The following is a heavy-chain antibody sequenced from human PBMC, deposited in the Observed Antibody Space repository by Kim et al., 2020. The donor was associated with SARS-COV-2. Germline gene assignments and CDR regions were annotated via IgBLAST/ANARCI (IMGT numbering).Heavy chain of an antibody. CDR3: ARVAFAGPRSEAWAFDI. CDR2: INHSGST. V-gene: IGHV4-34*01. D-gene: IGHD2-15*01. CDR1: GGSFSGYY. J-gene: IGHJ3*02. Sequence: SETLSLTCAVYGGSFSGYYWSWIRQPPGKGLEWIGEINHSGSTNYNPSLKSRVTISVDTSKNQFSLKLSSVTAADTAVYYCARVAFAGPRSEAWAFDIWGQGTMVTVSS.